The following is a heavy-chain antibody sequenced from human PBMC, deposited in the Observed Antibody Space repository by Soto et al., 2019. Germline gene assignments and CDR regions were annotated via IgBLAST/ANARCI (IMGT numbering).Heavy chain of an antibody. CDR3: ASVNTAMVIY. CDR1: GGSFRGYY. Sequence: SETLSLTCAFYGGSFRGYYWGLIRQPPGKGLEWIGEINHSGSTNYNPSLKSRVTISVDTSKNQFSLKLSSVTAADTAVYYCASVNTAMVIYWGQGTLVTVSS. CDR2: INHSGST. D-gene: IGHD5-18*01. J-gene: IGHJ4*02. V-gene: IGHV4-34*09.